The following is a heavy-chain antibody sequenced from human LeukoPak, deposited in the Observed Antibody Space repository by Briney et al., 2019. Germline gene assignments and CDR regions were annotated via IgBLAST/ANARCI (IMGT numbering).Heavy chain of an antibody. V-gene: IGHV4-39*07. D-gene: IGHD6-6*01. CDR1: GGSISSSSYY. CDR2: IYYSGST. Sequence: SETLSLTCTVSGGSISSSSYYWGWFRHPPGKGLEWIGSIYYSGSTYYNPSLKSRVTISVDTSKNQFSLKLSSVTAADTAVYYCARVQYSSSVDSWGQGTLVTVSS. CDR3: ARVQYSSSVDS. J-gene: IGHJ4*02.